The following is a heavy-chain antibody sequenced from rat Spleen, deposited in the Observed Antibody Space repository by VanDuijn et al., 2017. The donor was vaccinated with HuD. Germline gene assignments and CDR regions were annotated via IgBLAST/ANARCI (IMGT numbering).Heavy chain of an antibody. CDR2: INKDSNTI. J-gene: IGHJ2*01. V-gene: IGHV4-2*01. Sequence: EVKLVESGGGLVHPGRSLKLSCAVSGFNFDDYWMTWVRQAPGKGLEWIGEINKDSNTINYTPSLKDKFTISRDNAQNTLYLQMSKLGSDDTAIYYRQIVAYRSDMNWGKGVMGTVSS. D-gene: IGHD1-2*01. CDR1: GFNFDDYW. CDR3: QIVAYRSDMN.